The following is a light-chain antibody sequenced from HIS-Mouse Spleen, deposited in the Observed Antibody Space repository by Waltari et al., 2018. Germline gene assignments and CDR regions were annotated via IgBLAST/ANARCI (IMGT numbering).Light chain of an antibody. Sequence: SYELTQPPSVSVSPGQTARNTCSGDALPQKYAYLYQQKSGQAPVLVRYEDSKRPSGIPERFSGSSSGTMATLTISGAQVEDEADYYCYSTDSSGNHRVFGGGTKLTVL. CDR1: ALPQKY. CDR3: YSTDSSGNHRV. V-gene: IGLV3-10*01. CDR2: EDS. J-gene: IGLJ2*01.